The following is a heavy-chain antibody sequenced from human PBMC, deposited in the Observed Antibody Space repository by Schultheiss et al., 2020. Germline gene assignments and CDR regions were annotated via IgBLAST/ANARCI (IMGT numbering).Heavy chain of an antibody. CDR2: IDPSDSYA. J-gene: IGHJ5*02. V-gene: IGHV5-10-1*01. Sequence: VESLKISCKGSGYSFTSYWISWVRQMPGKGLEWMGRIDPSDSYASYSPSFEGHVTISADKSIRTAYLQWSSLKASDTAMYYCARRAYCSSTSCPSWFDPWGQGTLVTVSA. CDR1: GYSFTSYW. D-gene: IGHD2-2*01. CDR3: ARRAYCSSTSCPSWFDP.